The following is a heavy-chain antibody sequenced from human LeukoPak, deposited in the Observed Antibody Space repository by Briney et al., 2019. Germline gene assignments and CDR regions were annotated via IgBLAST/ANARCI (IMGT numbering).Heavy chain of an antibody. CDR1: GYTFTSYD. V-gene: IGHV1-18*01. J-gene: IGHJ4*02. Sequence: APVKVSCKASGYTFTSYDISWVRQAPGQGLEWMGWISAYNGNTNYAQKLQGRVTMTTDTSTSTAYMELRSLRSDDTAVYYCARDSDPIAVAGTCGYWGQGTLVTVSS. CDR2: ISAYNGNT. D-gene: IGHD6-19*01. CDR3: ARDSDPIAVAGTCGY.